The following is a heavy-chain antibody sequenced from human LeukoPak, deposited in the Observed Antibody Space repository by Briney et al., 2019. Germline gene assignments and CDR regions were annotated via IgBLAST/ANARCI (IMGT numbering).Heavy chain of an antibody. CDR3: AKDRISYYYDSSGYFLFPDY. Sequence: GGSLRLSCAASGFTFSSYWMHWVRQAPGKGLVWVSRINSDGSSTSYADSVKGRFTISRDNSKNTLYLQMNSLRAEDAAVYYCAKDRISYYYDSSGYFLFPDYWGQGTLVTVSS. CDR1: GFTFSSYW. CDR2: INSDGSST. D-gene: IGHD3-22*01. J-gene: IGHJ4*02. V-gene: IGHV3-74*01.